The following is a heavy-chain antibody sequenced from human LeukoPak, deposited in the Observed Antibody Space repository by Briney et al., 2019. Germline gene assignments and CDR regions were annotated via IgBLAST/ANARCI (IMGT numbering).Heavy chain of an antibody. CDR3: AARITIFGVSALSSALDY. J-gene: IGHJ4*02. V-gene: IGHV3-33*01. CDR1: GFTFNNYG. CDR2: IWSDGSNK. Sequence: GGSLRLSCAASGFTFNNYGMHWVRQAPGKGLEWVAVIWSDGSNKYYGDSVKGRFTISRDNAKNTLYLQMDGLRAEDTAVYYCAARITIFGVSALSSALDYWGQGTLVTVSS. D-gene: IGHD3-3*01.